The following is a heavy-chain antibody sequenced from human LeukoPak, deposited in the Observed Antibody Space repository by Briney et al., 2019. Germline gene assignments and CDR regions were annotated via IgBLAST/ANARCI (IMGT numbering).Heavy chain of an antibody. D-gene: IGHD1-26*01. V-gene: IGHV4-39*07. CDR1: GGSISSSSYY. CDR2: IYYSGST. J-gene: IGHJ4*02. CDR3: ATTGKWELPAF. Sequence: SETLSLTCTVPGGSISSSSYYWGWIRQPPGKGREWIGSIYYSGSTYYNPSLKSRVTISVDTSKNQFSLKLSSVTAADTAVYYCATTGKWELPAFWGQGTLVTVSS.